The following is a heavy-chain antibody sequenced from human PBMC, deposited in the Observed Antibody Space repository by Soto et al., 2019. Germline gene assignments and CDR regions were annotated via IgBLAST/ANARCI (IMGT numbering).Heavy chain of an antibody. D-gene: IGHD2-2*01. CDR1: GGSISRSSYY. Sequence: SETLSLTCTVSGGSISRSSYYWGWIRQPPGKGLEWIGSIYYSGKTYYKKSLKSRVTISVDTSKNHFSLKLSFLTAADTAVYYCARGVYCGSTTCYWGMDVWGQGTTVT. J-gene: IGHJ6*02. V-gene: IGHV4-39*02. CDR3: ARGVYCGSTTCYWGMDV. CDR2: IYYSGKT.